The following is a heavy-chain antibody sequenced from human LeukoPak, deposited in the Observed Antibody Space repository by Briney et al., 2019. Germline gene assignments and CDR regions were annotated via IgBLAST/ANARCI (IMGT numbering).Heavy chain of an antibody. CDR3: ARAVAGYYVMDV. Sequence: SETLSLTCAVYGGSFSGYYWSWIRQPPGKGLEWIGEINHSGSTNYNPSLKSRVTISVDTSKNQFSLNLCSVTAADTAVYYCARAVAGYYVMDVWGQGTTVTVSS. CDR1: GGSFSGYY. D-gene: IGHD6-19*01. V-gene: IGHV4-34*01. J-gene: IGHJ6*02. CDR2: INHSGST.